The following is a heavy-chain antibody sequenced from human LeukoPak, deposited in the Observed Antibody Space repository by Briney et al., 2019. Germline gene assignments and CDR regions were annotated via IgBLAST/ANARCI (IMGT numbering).Heavy chain of an antibody. D-gene: IGHD3-22*01. CDR1: GFTLSSYS. CDR2: ISSSSSTI. J-gene: IGHJ4*02. V-gene: IGHV3-48*04. CDR3: ARSYDSSGYYYQPFDY. Sequence: GGSLRLSCAASGFTLSSYSMNWVRQAPGKGLEWVSYISSSSSTIYYADSVKGRFTISRDNAKNSLYLQMNSLRAEDTAVYYCARSYDSSGYYYQPFDYWGQGTLVTVSS.